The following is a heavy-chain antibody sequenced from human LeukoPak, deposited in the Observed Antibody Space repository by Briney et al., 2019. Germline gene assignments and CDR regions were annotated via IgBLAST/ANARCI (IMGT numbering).Heavy chain of an antibody. V-gene: IGHV1-69*13. CDR2: IIPMFGTA. CDR1: GYTFTGYY. D-gene: IGHD4-23*01. CDR3: AKATVVRLSDYYYYAMDA. J-gene: IGHJ6*02. Sequence: ASVKVSCKASGYTFTGYYMHWVRQAPGQGLEWMGGIIPMFGTAKYAQKFQGRGTITADESTRTAYMELSSLRSEDTAVYFCAKATVVRLSDYYYYAMDAWGQGTTVTVSS.